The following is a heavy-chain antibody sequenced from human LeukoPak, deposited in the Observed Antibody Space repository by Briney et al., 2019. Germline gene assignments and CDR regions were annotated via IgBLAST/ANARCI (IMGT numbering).Heavy chain of an antibody. CDR1: GFAFSSYG. CDR2: IRYDGSNK. Sequence: GGSLRLSCAASGFAFSSYGMHWVRQAPGKGLEWVAFIRYDGSNKYYADSVKGRFTISRDNSKNTLYLQMNSLGAEDTAVYYCAKDRPYYDSSGYTDPALDYWGQGTLVTVSS. CDR3: AKDRPYYDSSGYTDPALDY. V-gene: IGHV3-30*02. J-gene: IGHJ4*02. D-gene: IGHD3-22*01.